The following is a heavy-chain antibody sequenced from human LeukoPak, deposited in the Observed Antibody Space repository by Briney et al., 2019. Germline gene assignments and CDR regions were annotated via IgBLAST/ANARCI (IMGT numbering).Heavy chain of an antibody. CDR3: ARPSTDYVWGSYRTGAFDI. J-gene: IGHJ3*02. D-gene: IGHD3-16*02. V-gene: IGHV4-39*01. CDR1: GGSISSSSYY. CDR2: IYYSGST. Sequence: KPSETLSLTCTVSGGSISSSSYYWGWIRQPPGKGLEWIGSIYYSGSTYYNPSLKSRVTISVYTSKNQFSLKLSSVTAADTAVYYCARPSTDYVWGSYRTGAFDIWGQGTMVTVSS.